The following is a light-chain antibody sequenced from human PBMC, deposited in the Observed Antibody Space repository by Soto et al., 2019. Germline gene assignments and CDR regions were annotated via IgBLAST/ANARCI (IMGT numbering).Light chain of an antibody. CDR1: ESIRNE. CDR2: DTF. V-gene: IGKV1-39*01. Sequence: VQVTQTPSSLSASLGDRVTITCRPSESIRNELNWFQQRPGKAPRLLIYDTFTLQSGVPSRFSGSVSGTEFSLTISSLQAGDSAIYYCQQSFTTPWPFGQGSKVDIK. CDR3: QQSFTTPWP. J-gene: IGKJ1*01.